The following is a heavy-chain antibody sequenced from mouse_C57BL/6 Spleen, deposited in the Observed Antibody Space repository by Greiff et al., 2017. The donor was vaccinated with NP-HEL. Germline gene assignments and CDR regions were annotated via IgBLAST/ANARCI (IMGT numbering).Heavy chain of an antibody. Sequence: EVKLQQSGPELVKPGASVKISCKASGYTFTDYYMNWVKQSHGKSLEWIGDINPNNGGTSYNQKFKGKATLTVDKSSSTAYMELRSLTSEDSAVYYCATFYYDYAEGFDYWGQGTTLTVSS. CDR3: ATFYYDYAEGFDY. J-gene: IGHJ2*01. V-gene: IGHV1-26*01. D-gene: IGHD2-4*01. CDR1: GYTFTDYY. CDR2: INPNNGGT.